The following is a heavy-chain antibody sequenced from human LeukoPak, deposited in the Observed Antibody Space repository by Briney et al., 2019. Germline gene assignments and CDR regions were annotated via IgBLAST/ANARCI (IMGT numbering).Heavy chain of an antibody. J-gene: IGHJ4*02. CDR1: GGSVTSTNW. CDR2: VHLDGRT. V-gene: IGHV4-4*02. Sequence: PSETLSLTCGVSGGSVTSTNWWTWVRQPPGKGLEWIGEVHLDGRTNYNPSLKSRLTMSVDLSENHISLKLTSVAAADTAVYYCAREGGFFRPLDYSGQGTLVTVSS. D-gene: IGHD3-3*01. CDR3: AREGGFFRPLDY.